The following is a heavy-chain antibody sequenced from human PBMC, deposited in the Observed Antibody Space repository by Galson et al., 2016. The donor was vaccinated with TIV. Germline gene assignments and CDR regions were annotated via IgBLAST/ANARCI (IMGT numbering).Heavy chain of an antibody. CDR1: GYTFINYG. V-gene: IGHV1-18*01. Sequence: SVKVSCKASGYTFINYGISWVRQAPGQGLEWMGWISTNNGKTNFAQKLQGGVSMTTDTSTSTAYMELRGLRSDATAFYYCARDIMVRGVLHYYYGMDVWGQGTTVTVSS. CDR2: ISTNNGKT. CDR3: ARDIMVRGVLHYYYGMDV. J-gene: IGHJ6*02. D-gene: IGHD3-10*01.